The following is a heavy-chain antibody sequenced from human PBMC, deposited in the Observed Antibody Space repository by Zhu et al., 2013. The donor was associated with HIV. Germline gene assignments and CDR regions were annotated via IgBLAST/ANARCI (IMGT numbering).Heavy chain of an antibody. J-gene: IGHJ4*02. CDR1: GFTFSSYS. D-gene: IGHD6-19*01. V-gene: IGHV3-72*01. CDR2: ARNKANSYTT. Sequence: EVQLVESGGGLVQPGGSLRLSCAASGFTFSSYSMNWVRQAPGKGLEWVGRARNKANSYTTQYAASVSGRFSVSRDDSQNSVYLQMSSLKAEDTAVYYCVRVSKTNGWYNFFDSWGQGTLVTVSA. CDR3: VRVSKTNGWYNFFDS.